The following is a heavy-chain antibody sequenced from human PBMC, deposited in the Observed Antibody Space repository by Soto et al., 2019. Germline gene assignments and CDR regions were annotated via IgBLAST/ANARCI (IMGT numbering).Heavy chain of an antibody. J-gene: IGHJ4*02. CDR3: TREVELQRVIANGY. CDR2: MSAYYGST. CDR1: GYTFVDYG. Sequence: ASVKVSCKASGYTFVDYGITWVRQAPGQGLEWMGWMSAYYGSTDYAQKFQGRLTLTRDTFTSTAYMELRSLRPDDTAVYYCTREVELQRVIANGYWGQGTLVTVSS. V-gene: IGHV1-18*01. D-gene: IGHD3-16*02.